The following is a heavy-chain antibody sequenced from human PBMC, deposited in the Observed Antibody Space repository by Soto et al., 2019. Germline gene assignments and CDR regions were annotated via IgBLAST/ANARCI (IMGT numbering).Heavy chain of an antibody. CDR2: IIPIFGTA. J-gene: IGHJ5*02. CDR3: GRYRGPSSFYYPYWFEA. V-gene: IGHV1-69*12. Sequence: QVQLVQSGAEVKKPGSSVKVSCKASGGTFSSYAITWVRQAPGQGLEWMGGIIPIFGTANYAQKFQGRVTITADESTSKAYRALSTLRSEDPGVYYCGRYRGPSSFYYPYWFEALGSFTLVTVSS. D-gene: IGHD3-22*01. CDR1: GGTFSSYA.